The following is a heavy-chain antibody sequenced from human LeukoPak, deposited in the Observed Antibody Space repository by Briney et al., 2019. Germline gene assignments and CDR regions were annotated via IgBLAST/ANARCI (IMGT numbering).Heavy chain of an antibody. CDR1: GFTVSSNY. V-gene: IGHV3-53*01. Sequence: PGGSLRLSCAASGFTVSSNYMSWVRQAPGKGLEWVSVIYSGGSTYYADSVKGRFTISRDNSKNSLYLQMNSLRAEDTAVYYCARELLRHCSSTSCAGLDIWGQGTMVTVSS. J-gene: IGHJ3*02. CDR2: IYSGGST. D-gene: IGHD2-2*01. CDR3: ARELLRHCSSTSCAGLDI.